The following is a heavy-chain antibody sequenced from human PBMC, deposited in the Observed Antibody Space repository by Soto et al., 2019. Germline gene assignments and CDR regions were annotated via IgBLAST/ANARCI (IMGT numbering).Heavy chain of an antibody. CDR1: GGSISSGGYS. CDR3: ARGSRFNYGDYVGY. V-gene: IGHV4-30-2*01. D-gene: IGHD4-17*01. J-gene: IGHJ4*02. CDR2: IYHSGST. Sequence: SETLSLTCAVSGGSISSGGYSWSWIRQPPGKGLEWIGYIYHSGSTYYNPSLKSRVTISVDTSKNQFSLKLSSVTAADTAVYYCARGSRFNYGDYVGYWGQGTLVTVSS.